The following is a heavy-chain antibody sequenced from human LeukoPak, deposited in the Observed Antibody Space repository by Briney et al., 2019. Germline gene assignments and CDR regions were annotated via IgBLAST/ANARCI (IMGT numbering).Heavy chain of an antibody. CDR1: GYTFTGYY. CDR3: ARGSPPRRNYDSRGYYSYYFDY. V-gene: IGHV1-2*02. CDR2: INPNSGGT. Sequence: ASVKASCKASGYTFTGYYMHWVRQAPGHGLEWMGWINPNSGGTNYAQKFQGRVTMTRDTSISTAHMELSRLRSDDTAVYYCARGSPPRRNYDSRGYYSYYFDYWGQGTLVTVSS. D-gene: IGHD3-22*01. J-gene: IGHJ4*02.